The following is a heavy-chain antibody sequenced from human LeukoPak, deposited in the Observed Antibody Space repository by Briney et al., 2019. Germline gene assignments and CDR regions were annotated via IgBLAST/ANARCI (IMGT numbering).Heavy chain of an antibody. CDR3: ARGGYSYGGVYFDY. V-gene: IGHV4-59*12. CDR2: IYYSGST. Sequence: GYIYYSGSTNYNPSLKSRVTISVDTSKNQFSLKLSSVTAADTAVYYCARGGYSYGGVYFDYWGQGTLVTVSS. D-gene: IGHD5-18*01. J-gene: IGHJ4*02.